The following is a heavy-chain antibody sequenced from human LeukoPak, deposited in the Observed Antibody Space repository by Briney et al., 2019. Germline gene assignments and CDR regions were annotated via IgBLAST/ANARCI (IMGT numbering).Heavy chain of an antibody. CDR3: AKYGGSYYYFDY. CDR2: ISYSGST. J-gene: IGHJ4*02. V-gene: IGHV4-59*01. Sequence: SETLSLTCTVSGGSISSYYWSWIRQPPGKGLEWIGYISYSGSTYYNPSLKSRVTISVDTSRNQFSLKLRSVTAADTAVYYCAKYGGSYYYFDYWGQGTLVTVSS. CDR1: GGSISSYY. D-gene: IGHD1-26*01.